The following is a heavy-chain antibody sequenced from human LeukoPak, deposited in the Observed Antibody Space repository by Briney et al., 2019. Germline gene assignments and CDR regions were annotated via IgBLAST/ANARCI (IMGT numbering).Heavy chain of an antibody. CDR1: GFSFSSYA. CDR2: VSGTGGST. D-gene: IGHD3-3*01. V-gene: IGHV3-23*01. J-gene: IGHJ4*02. Sequence: GGSLRLSCAASGFSFSSYAMNWVRQAPGKGLEWVSSVSGTGGSTYYADSVKGRCTISRDNSKNTLYLQMNSLRAEDTAVYYCSRAYEHGTSFDYWGQGTLLTVSS. CDR3: SRAYEHGTSFDY.